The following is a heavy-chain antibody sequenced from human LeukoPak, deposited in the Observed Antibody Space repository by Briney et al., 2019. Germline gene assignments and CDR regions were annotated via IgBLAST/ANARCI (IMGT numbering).Heavy chain of an antibody. V-gene: IGHV4-61*02. CDR2: IYTSGST. J-gene: IGHJ4*02. Sequence: PSETLSLTCTVSGGSMSSGSYYWSWIRQPAGKGLEWIGRIYTSGSTNYNPSLKSRVTISVDTSKNQFSLKLSSVTAADTAVYYCASAGGTAVAGPHTVDYWGQGTLVTVSS. CDR3: ASAGGTAVAGPHTVDY. CDR1: GGSMSSGSYY. D-gene: IGHD6-19*01.